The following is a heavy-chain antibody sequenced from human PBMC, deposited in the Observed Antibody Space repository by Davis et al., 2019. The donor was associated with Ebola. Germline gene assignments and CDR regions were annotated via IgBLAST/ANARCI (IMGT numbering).Heavy chain of an antibody. Sequence: PSETLSLTCTVSGGSISSYYWSWIRQPPGKGLEWIGYIYYSGSTNYNPSLKSRVTISVDTSKNQFSLKLNSVTAADTAVYYCARGPQGDSPSAEYFQHWGQGTLVTVSS. CDR3: ARGPQGDSPSAEYFQH. V-gene: IGHV4-59*12. J-gene: IGHJ1*01. CDR2: IYYSGST. CDR1: GGSISSYY. D-gene: IGHD2-15*01.